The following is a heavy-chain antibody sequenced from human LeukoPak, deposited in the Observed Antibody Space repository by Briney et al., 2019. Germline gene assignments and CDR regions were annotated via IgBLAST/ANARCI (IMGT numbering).Heavy chain of an antibody. D-gene: IGHD3-22*01. Sequence: ASVKVSCKASGYTFTSFAIHWVRQATGQGLEWMGWLNPKSGNTGYAQKFQGRVTITKNTSISTAYMELSSLRSEDTAVYYCARLIYVLVVVMCVPCGQGDLFTASS. CDR1: GYTFTSFA. J-gene: IGHJ5*02. CDR3: ARLIYVLVVVMCVP. CDR2: LNPKSGNT. V-gene: IGHV1-8*01.